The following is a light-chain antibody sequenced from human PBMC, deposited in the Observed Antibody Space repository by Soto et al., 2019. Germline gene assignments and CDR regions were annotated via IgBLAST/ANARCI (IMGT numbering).Light chain of an antibody. CDR1: QRMSGF. CDR3: QHYSSNSGT. V-gene: IGKV1-5*01. J-gene: IGKJ1*01. Sequence: QMPQSPSPLSASVGDRATLTCRASQRMSGFLAWYQQKPGKAPQLLISDASSLESGVPSRFSGGGSGTAFTLTISSLQPEEFATYYCQHYSSNSGTFGPGTKGDIK. CDR2: DAS.